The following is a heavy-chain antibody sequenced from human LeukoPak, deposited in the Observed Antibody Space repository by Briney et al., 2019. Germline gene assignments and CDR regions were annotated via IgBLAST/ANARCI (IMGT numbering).Heavy chain of an antibody. CDR2: ISSSSIYS. CDR3: ATMPGGGYCSSTSCYATFDS. D-gene: IGHD2-2*01. CDR1: GFTFSNYY. J-gene: IGHJ4*02. V-gene: IGHV3-11*06. Sequence: GGSLRLSCEASGFTFSNYYMSWIRQTPGKGLEWLAFISSSSIYSDYSDSVKGRFTISRDNAKNSLYLQMNSLRAEDTAVYYCATMPGGGYCSSTSCYATFDSWGQGTLVTVSS.